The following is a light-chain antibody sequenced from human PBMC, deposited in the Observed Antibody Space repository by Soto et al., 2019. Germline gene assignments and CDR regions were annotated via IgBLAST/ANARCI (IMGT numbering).Light chain of an antibody. CDR1: QSVNSN. J-gene: IGKJ1*01. CDR2: GIS. V-gene: IGKV3D-15*01. Sequence: EIVMTQSPATLSVSPGERATLSCRASQSVNSNYLAWYQQKPGQAPRLLIYGISKRATDIPDRFSGGGSGTDFTLTISSLQSEDFAVYYCQQYNNWPTTFGQGTKVDI. CDR3: QQYNNWPTT.